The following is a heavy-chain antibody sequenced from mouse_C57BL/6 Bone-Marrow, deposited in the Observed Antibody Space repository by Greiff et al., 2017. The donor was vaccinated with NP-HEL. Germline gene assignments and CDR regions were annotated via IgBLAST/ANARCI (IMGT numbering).Heavy chain of an antibody. CDR1: GYAFSSSW. CDR2: IYPGDGDT. CDR3: ARTWYFDV. J-gene: IGHJ1*03. Sequence: QVQLQQSGPELVKPGASVKISCKASGYAFSSSWMNWVKQRPGKGLEWIGRIYPGDGDTNYNGKLKGKATLTADKSSSTAYMQLSSLTSEDSAVYFCARTWYFDVWGTGTTVTVSS. V-gene: IGHV1-82*01.